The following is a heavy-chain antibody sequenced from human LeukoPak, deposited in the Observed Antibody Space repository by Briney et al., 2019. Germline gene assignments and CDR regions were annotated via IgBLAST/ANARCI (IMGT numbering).Heavy chain of an antibody. CDR3: AKDLGYTFGSTYYFDY. D-gene: IGHD5-18*01. CDR1: GFTFSSYA. CDR2: ISGSGGST. J-gene: IGHJ4*02. V-gene: IGHV3-23*01. Sequence: GGSLRLSCAASGFTFSSYAMSWVRQAPGKGLEWVSAISGSGGSTYYADSVKGRFTISRDNSKNTLYLQMNSLRAEDTAVYYCAKDLGYTFGSTYYFDYWGQGTLVTVSS.